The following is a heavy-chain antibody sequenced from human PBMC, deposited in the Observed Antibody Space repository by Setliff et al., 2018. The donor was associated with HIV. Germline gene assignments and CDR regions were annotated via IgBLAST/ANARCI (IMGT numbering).Heavy chain of an antibody. CDR1: GGSISTYY. Sequence: PSETLSLTCTVSGGSISTYYWSWIRQPPGKGLEWIGSIYFTGSGDNNPSLKSRVTLSVDTSKHQFSLKLSSVTAADTAVYYCARVQMAYAAFDVWGHGILVTVSS. CDR2: IYFTGSG. V-gene: IGHV4-59*01. J-gene: IGHJ4*01. CDR3: ARVQMAYAAFDV. D-gene: IGHD3-9*01.